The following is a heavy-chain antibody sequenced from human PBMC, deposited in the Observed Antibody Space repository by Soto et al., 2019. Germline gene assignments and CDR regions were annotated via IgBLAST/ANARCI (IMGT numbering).Heavy chain of an antibody. CDR3: ASGHHSMDV. CDR1: GFTFSDHY. Sequence: QVQLVESGGGLAKPGGSLRLSCAASGFTFSDHYMSWIRQAPGKGLEWISYINPSGSNTDYADSVKGRFTISRDNAENSLYLQMNSLRAEDTALYYYASGHHSMDVWGQGATVTVSS. CDR2: INPSGSNT. V-gene: IGHV3-11*06. J-gene: IGHJ6*02.